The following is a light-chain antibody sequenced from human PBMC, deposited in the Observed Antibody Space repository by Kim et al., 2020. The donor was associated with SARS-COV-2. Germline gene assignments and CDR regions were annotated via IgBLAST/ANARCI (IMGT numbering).Light chain of an antibody. CDR3: QAWDSSTADVV. CDR1: KLGDKY. V-gene: IGLV3-1*01. Sequence: SYELTQPPSVSVSPGQTASITCSGDKLGDKYACWYHQKPGQSHVLVIYQDSKRPSGIPERFSGSNSGNTATLTISGTQAMDEADYYCQAWDSSTADVVFG. CDR2: QDS. J-gene: IGLJ2*01.